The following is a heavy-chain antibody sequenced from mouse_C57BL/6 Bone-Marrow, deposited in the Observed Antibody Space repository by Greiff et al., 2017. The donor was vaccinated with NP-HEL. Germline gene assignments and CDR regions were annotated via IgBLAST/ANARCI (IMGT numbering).Heavy chain of an antibody. D-gene: IGHD1-1*01. CDR1: GYTFTSYG. V-gene: IGHV1-81*01. CDR2: IYPRSGNT. CDR3: ARKGIYGSRPYYAMDY. J-gene: IGHJ4*01. Sequence: QVQLQQSGAELARPGASVKLSCKASGYTFTSYGISWVKQRTGQGLEWIGEIYPRSGNTYYNEKFKGKATLTADKSSSTAYMELRSLTSEDSAVYFCARKGIYGSRPYYAMDYWGQGTSVTVSS.